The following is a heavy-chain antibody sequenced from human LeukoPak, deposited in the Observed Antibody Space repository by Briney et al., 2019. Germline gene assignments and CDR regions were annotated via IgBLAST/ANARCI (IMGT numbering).Heavy chain of an antibody. CDR3: ARILLGDYGDYRFRYYFDY. CDR1: GYTFTSYG. D-gene: IGHD4-17*01. J-gene: IGHJ4*02. Sequence: GASVKVSCKASGYTFTSYGISWVRQAPGQRLEWMGWINAGNGNTKYSQKFQGRVTITRDTSASTAYMELSSLRSEDTAVYYCARILLGDYGDYRFRYYFDYWGQGTLVTVSS. V-gene: IGHV1-3*01. CDR2: INAGNGNT.